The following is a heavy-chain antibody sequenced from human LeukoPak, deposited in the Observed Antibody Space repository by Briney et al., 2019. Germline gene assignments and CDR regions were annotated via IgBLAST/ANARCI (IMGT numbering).Heavy chain of an antibody. CDR1: GDSVSSNSAA. V-gene: IGHV6-1*01. Sequence: SQTLSLTCTISGDSVSSNSAAWNWIRQSPSRGLEWLGRTYYRSKWYNDYAVSVKSRITINPDTSKNQFSLQLNSVTPEDTAVYYCARVNVLLWFGEFASGSWFDPWGQGTLVTVSS. J-gene: IGHJ5*02. D-gene: IGHD3-10*01. CDR3: ARVNVLLWFGEFASGSWFDP. CDR2: TYYRSKWYN.